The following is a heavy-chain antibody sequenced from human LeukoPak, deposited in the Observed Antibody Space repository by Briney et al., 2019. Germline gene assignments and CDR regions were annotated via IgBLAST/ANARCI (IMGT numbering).Heavy chain of an antibody. CDR3: ARRDTSSYRNGKNYSYYYYMDV. CDR1: GYTFTSYG. J-gene: IGHJ6*03. V-gene: IGHV1-18*01. D-gene: IGHD6-6*01. Sequence: GALVKVSCKASGYTFTSYGISWVRQAPGQGLDGMGWISAYNGNTNYAQKLQGRVTMTTDTSTSTAYMELTSIRSDDTAVYYSARRDTSSYRNGKNYSYYYYMDVWGKGTTVTVSS. CDR2: ISAYNGNT.